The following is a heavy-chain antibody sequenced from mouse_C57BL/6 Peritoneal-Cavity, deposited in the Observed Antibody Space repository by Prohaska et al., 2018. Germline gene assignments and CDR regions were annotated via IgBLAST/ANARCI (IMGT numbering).Heavy chain of an antibody. CDR1: GYTFTSYW. J-gene: IGHJ4*01. V-gene: IGHV1-61*01. Sequence: QVQLQQPGAELVRPGSSVKLSCKASGYTFTSYWMAWVKQRPGQGLEWIGNIYPSESETHYNQKFKDKATLTVDKASSTAYMQLSSLTSEDSAVYYCACNYDAMDYWGQGTSVTVSS. D-gene: IGHD2-1*01. CDR3: ACNYDAMDY. CDR2: IYPSESET.